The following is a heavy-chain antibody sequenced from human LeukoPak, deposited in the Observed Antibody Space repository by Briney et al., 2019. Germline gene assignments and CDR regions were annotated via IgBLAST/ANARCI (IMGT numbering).Heavy chain of an antibody. CDR1: GFTFSNAW. Sequence: GGSPRLSCAGSGFTFSNAWMSWVRQAPGKGLEWVGRIKSKTDGGTADCAAPVKGRFTISRDESKNTLYLQMNSLRTEDTAVYYCTTPRPSTSGWYIFDYWGQGTLVTVSS. V-gene: IGHV3-15*01. CDR3: TTPRPSTSGWYIFDY. J-gene: IGHJ4*02. D-gene: IGHD6-19*01. CDR2: IKSKTDGGTA.